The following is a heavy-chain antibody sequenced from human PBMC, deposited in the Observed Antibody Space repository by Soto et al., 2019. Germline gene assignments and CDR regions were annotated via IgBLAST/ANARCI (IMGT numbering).Heavy chain of an antibody. V-gene: IGHV1-69*02. CDR3: ARSIQADIGVAGPKGIWFDP. J-gene: IGHJ5*02. CDR2: IIPILDVA. D-gene: IGHD6-19*01. Sequence: QVQLVQSGAEVKRPGSSVKVSCQTSGGTFRTYTINWVRQAPGQGLEWMGRIIPILDVANYAQKFQGRVTITADKSTSTAHMELRSRRSDDTAVYYCARSIQADIGVAGPKGIWFDPLGQGTLVTVSS. CDR1: GGTFRTYT.